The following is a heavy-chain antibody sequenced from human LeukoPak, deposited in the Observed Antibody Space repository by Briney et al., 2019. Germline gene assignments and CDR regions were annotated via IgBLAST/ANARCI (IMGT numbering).Heavy chain of an antibody. V-gene: IGHV3-48*03. Sequence: GGSLRLSCAASGFMFSSYEMNWVRQAPAKGLEWVSYISGSGTTIYYADSVKGRFTISRDNANNSLYLQMKSLRAEDTAVYYGVRGWGRVDSGSPFPEWGQGTLVTVSS. CDR1: GFMFSSYE. D-gene: IGHD1-26*01. CDR3: VRGWGRVDSGSPFPE. CDR2: ISGSGTTI. J-gene: IGHJ4*02.